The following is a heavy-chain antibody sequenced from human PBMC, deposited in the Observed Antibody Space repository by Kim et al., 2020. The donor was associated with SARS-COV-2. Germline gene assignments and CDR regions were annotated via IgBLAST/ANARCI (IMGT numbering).Heavy chain of an antibody. CDR2: INPSGGST. CDR3: ARDISHYYGSGSSPYYGMDV. CDR1: GYTFTSYY. V-gene: IGHV1-46*01. D-gene: IGHD3-10*01. J-gene: IGHJ6*02. Sequence: ASVKVSCKASGYTFTSYYMHWVRQAPGQGLEWMGIINPSGGSTSYAQKFQGRVTMTRDTSTSTVYMELSSLRSEDTAVYYCARDISHYYGSGSSPYYGMDVWGQGTTVTVSS.